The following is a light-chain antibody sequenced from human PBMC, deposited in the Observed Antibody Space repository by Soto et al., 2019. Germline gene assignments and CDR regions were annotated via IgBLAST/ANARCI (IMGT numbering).Light chain of an antibody. V-gene: IGKV3-20*01. CDR1: QSVSSSY. CDR2: GAS. J-gene: IGKJ1*01. Sequence: EIVLTQSPGTLSLSPGERATLSCRASQSVSSSYLAWYQQKPGQAPRLLIYGASSRGTGIPDRFSGSRSGTDFTLTISRLEPEDFAVYYCQQYGSSPWTFGQGTKVEIK. CDR3: QQYGSSPWT.